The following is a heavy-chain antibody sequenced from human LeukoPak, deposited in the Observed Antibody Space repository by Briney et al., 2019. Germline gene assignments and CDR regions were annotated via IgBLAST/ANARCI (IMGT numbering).Heavy chain of an antibody. Sequence: PGGSLRLAYAASGFTFSSYWMSWVRQAPGKGLEWVANIKQDGSEKYYVDSVKGRFTISRDNAKNSLYLQMNSLRAEDTAVYYCARMTTVTTTYYYYYYGMDVWGQGTTVAVSS. D-gene: IGHD4-11*01. CDR1: GFTFSSYW. J-gene: IGHJ6*02. V-gene: IGHV3-7*01. CDR3: ARMTTVTTTYYYYYYGMDV. CDR2: IKQDGSEK.